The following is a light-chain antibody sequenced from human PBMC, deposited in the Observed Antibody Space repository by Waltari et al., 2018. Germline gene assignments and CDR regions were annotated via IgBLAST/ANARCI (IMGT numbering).Light chain of an antibody. V-gene: IGLV2-23*02. CDR2: EVS. Sequence: QSALTQPASVSGSPGQSITISCTGTSSDVGTYNLVSWYQQHPGKAPKPMIYEVSKLPSGGSTRFHGSKSGNTASLTSSGLQAEDEADYYCCSYAGGSTFYVFGTETKVTVL. CDR3: CSYAGGSTFYV. J-gene: IGLJ1*01. CDR1: SSDVGTYNL.